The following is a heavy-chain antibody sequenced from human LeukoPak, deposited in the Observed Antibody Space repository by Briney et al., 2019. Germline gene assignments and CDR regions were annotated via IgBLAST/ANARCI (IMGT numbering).Heavy chain of an antibody. CDR2: INQSGDT. J-gene: IGHJ4*02. V-gene: IGHV4-34*01. D-gene: IGHD3-3*01. CDR1: GETFSGYY. CDR3: ARSLSPYYDVTSAYWVWGY. Sequence: SETLSLTCGVSGETFSGYYWSWLRQPPGKGLEWIGEINQSGDTNYNPSFESRVDMSVDASKKQFSLKVKSVTAADGAVYYCARSLSPYYDVTSAYWVWGYWGQGSLVIISA.